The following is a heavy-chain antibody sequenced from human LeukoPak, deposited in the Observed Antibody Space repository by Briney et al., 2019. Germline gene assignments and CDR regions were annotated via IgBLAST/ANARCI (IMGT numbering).Heavy chain of an antibody. V-gene: IGHV4-39*07. D-gene: IGHD6-25*01. Sequence: SETLSLTCTVSGGSISSSSYYWGWIRQPPGKGLEWIGSIYYSGSTYYNPSPKSRVTISVDTSKNQFSLKLSSVTAADTAVYYCARDLADIASAGYMDVWGKGTTVTVSS. CDR1: GGSISSSSYY. CDR3: ARDLADIASAGYMDV. J-gene: IGHJ6*03. CDR2: IYYSGST.